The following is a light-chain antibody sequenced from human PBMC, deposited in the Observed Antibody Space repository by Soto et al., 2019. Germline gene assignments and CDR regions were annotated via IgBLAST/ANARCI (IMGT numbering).Light chain of an antibody. V-gene: IGKV3-20*01. CDR2: SAS. CDR1: QSVSSNY. J-gene: IGKJ4*01. Sequence: EIVLTQSPGTLSLSPGERVTLSCRASQSVSSNYLAWYQQKPGQAPRLLIYSASSRATGIPDRFSGSGSGTDFTLTINRLEPEDFAVYYCQREGGSPRVTFGGGTKVEIK. CDR3: QREGGSPRVT.